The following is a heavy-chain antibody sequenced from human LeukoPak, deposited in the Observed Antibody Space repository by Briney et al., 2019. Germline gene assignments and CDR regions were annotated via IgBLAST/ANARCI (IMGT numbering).Heavy chain of an antibody. V-gene: IGHV4-59*08. J-gene: IGHJ3*02. Sequence: SETLSLTCAVYGGSFTDYYWSWIRQPPGKGLEWIGYIYYSGSTNYNPSLKSRVTISVDTSKNQFSLKLSSVTAADTAVYYCARLFGNWNGAHDAFDIWGQGTMVTVSS. CDR3: ARLFGNWNGAHDAFDI. D-gene: IGHD1-1*01. CDR2: IYYSGST. CDR1: GGSFTDYY.